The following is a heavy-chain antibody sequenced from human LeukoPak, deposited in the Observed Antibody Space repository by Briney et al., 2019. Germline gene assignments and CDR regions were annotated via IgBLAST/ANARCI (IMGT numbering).Heavy chain of an antibody. V-gene: IGHV3-20*04. J-gene: IGHJ6*03. D-gene: IGHD3-10*01. Sequence: GGSLRLSCAASGFTFDDYGMSWVRQAPGKGLEWVSGINWNGGSTGYADSVKGRFTISRDNAKSSLYLQMNSLRAEDTALYYCAREMAHYYGSGSPPYYYYMDVWGKGTTVTVSS. CDR1: GFTFDDYG. CDR2: INWNGGST. CDR3: AREMAHYYGSGSPPYYYYMDV.